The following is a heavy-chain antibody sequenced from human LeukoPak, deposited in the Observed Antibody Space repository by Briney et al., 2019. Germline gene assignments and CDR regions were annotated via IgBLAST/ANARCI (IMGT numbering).Heavy chain of an antibody. CDR2: ISNRGSTI. Sequence: GSLRLSCAASGFTFSDFYMTWIRQAPGKGLEWVSYISNRGSTIHYADSVRGRFTISRDNAKKSLYLQMNSLRAEDTAVYYCARSADRSGYFREITLYYFDYWGQGTLVTVSS. V-gene: IGHV3-11*01. J-gene: IGHJ4*02. CDR3: ARSADRSGYFREITLYYFDY. D-gene: IGHD3-22*01. CDR1: GFTFSDFY.